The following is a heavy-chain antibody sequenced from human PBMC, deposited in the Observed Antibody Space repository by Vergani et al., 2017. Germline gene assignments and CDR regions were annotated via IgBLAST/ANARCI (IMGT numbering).Heavy chain of an antibody. D-gene: IGHD6-6*01. Sequence: QLQLQESGPRLVKPSETLSLTCSLSGVSISNNNYYWGWISQPPGKGLEWIGSIYDSRNNNYSPSLKSRLSISVDTSKNQFSLNLTSVTAADTAVYYRARHLRQLARNDFFDSWGHGTLVTVSS. V-gene: IGHV4-39*01. J-gene: IGHJ3*02. CDR2: IYDSRNN. CDR1: GVSISNNNYY. CDR3: ARHLRQLARNDFFDS.